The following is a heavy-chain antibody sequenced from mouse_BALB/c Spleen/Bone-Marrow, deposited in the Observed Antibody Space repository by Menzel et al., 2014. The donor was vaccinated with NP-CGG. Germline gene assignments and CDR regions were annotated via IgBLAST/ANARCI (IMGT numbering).Heavy chain of an antibody. D-gene: IGHD2-14*01. CDR3: ARYDYRYSWFAY. CDR2: IDPANGNT. CDR1: GFNIKDTY. J-gene: IGHJ3*01. Sequence: VQLKQSGAELVKPGASVKLSCTASGFNIKDTYMHWVKRRPEQGLEWIGRIDPANGNTKYDPKFQGKATITTDTSSNTAYLQLRSLTSEDTAVYYCARYDYRYSWFAYWGQGTLVTVSA. V-gene: IGHV14-3*02.